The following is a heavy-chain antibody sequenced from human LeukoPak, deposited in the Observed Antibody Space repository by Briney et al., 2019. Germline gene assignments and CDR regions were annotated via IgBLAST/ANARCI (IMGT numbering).Heavy chain of an antibody. V-gene: IGHV1-69*05. CDR3: ARERDWGGSYYFDY. CDR2: IIPIFGTA. J-gene: IGHJ4*02. CDR1: GGTFSSYA. D-gene: IGHD3/OR15-3a*01. Sequence: ASVKVSCKASGGTFSSYAISWVRQAPGQGLEWMGRIIPIFGTANYAQKFQGRVTITTDESTSTAYMELSSLRSEDTAVYYCARERDWGGSYYFDYWGQGTPVTVSS.